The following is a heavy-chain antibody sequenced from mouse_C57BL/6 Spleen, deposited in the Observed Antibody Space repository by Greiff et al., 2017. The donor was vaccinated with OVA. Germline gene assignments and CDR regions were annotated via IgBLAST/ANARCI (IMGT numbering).Heavy chain of an antibody. CDR2: ISYDGSN. Sequence: EVKLQESGPGLVKPSQSLSLTCSVTGYSITSGYYWNWIRQFPGNKLEWMGYISYDGSNNYNPSLKNRISITRDPYKNQFFLKLNSVTTEDTGTYYCARNYDVPFADWGQGTLVTVSA. CDR3: ARNYDVPFAD. V-gene: IGHV3-6*01. D-gene: IGHD2-4*01. J-gene: IGHJ3*01. CDR1: GYSITSGYY.